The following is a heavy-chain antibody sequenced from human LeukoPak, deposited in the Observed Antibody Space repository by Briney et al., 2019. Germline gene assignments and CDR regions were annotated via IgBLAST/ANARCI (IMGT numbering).Heavy chain of an antibody. J-gene: IGHJ4*02. CDR1: GFTFSSYR. Sequence: PGGSLRLSCAASGFTFSSYRMNWVRQAPGKGLEWVSSISSRSSYIYYADSLKGRFTISRDNAKNSLYLNIHSLRAEDTAVYYCARDRLHYGEYEKTLDYWGQGTLVTVSA. V-gene: IGHV3-21*01. D-gene: IGHD4-17*01. CDR3: ARDRLHYGEYEKTLDY. CDR2: ISSRSSYI.